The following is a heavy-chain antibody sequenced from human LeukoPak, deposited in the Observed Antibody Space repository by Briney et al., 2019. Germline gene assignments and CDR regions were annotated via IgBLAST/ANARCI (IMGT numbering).Heavy chain of an antibody. CDR3: ARHPYYYGSGSFDY. J-gene: IGHJ4*02. Sequence: KPSETLSLTCTVSGGSISSYFWTWIRQPAGKGLEWIGRIYTSGNTNYNPSLKSRVTISVDTSKNQFSLKLSSVTAADTAVYYCARHPYYYGSGSFDYWGQGTLVTVSS. CDR2: IYTSGNT. CDR1: GGSISSYF. V-gene: IGHV4-4*07. D-gene: IGHD3-10*01.